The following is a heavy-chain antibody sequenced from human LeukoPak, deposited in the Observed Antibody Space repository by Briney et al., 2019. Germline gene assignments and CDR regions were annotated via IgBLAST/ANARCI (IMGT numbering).Heavy chain of an antibody. CDR1: GYTFSSFG. D-gene: IGHD3-22*01. CDR2: ISAYTGHT. CDR3: AKTKTYDTTDHPGDALDF. J-gene: IGHJ3*01. Sequence: ASVKVSCKTSGYTFSSFGITWVRQAPGQRLEWMGWISAYTGHTAYAQNLQGRITMTTDILTSTAYLELKSLRSDDTAVYYCAKTKTYDTTDHPGDALDFWGQGTRVTVSS. V-gene: IGHV1-18*01.